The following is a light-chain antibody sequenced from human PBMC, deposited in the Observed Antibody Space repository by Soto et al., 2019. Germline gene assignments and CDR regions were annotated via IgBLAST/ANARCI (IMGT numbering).Light chain of an antibody. Sequence: EIVLTQSPGTLSLSPGERATLSCRASQSVSNNYLAWYQQKPGQAPRLLIYGASNRATGIPDRFSGSGSGTDFTLTISRLEPEDFATYYCQHLNNYPPFTFGPGTKVDLE. CDR2: GAS. J-gene: IGKJ3*01. V-gene: IGKV3-20*01. CDR3: QHLNNYPPFT. CDR1: QSVSNNY.